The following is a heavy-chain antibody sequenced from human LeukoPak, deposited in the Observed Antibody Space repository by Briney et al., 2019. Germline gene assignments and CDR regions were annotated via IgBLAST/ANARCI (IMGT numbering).Heavy chain of an antibody. J-gene: IGHJ3*02. CDR3: ARDLPRYCSSTSCYRQYAFDI. CDR2: IIPILGIA. Sequence: SVTVSCKASGGTFSSYAISWVRQAPGQGLEWMGRIIPILGIANYAQKFQGRVTITADKSTSTAYMELSSLRSEDTAVYYCARDLPRYCSSTSCYRQYAFDIWGQGTMVTVSS. CDR1: GGTFSSYA. V-gene: IGHV1-69*04. D-gene: IGHD2-2*01.